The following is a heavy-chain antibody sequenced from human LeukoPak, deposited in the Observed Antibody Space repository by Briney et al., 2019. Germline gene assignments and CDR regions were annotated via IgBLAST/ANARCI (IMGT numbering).Heavy chain of an antibody. J-gene: IGHJ4*02. CDR2: ISRSSSYI. Sequence: PGGSLRLSCAASGFTFSSYSMNWVRQAPGKGLEWVSSISRSSSYIYYADSVKGRFTISRDNAKNSLNLQMNSLRAEDTAVYYCARGCRAYCGGDFEDYWGQGTLVTVSS. CDR1: GFTFSSYS. V-gene: IGHV3-21*01. CDR3: ARGCRAYCGGDFEDY. D-gene: IGHD2-21*02.